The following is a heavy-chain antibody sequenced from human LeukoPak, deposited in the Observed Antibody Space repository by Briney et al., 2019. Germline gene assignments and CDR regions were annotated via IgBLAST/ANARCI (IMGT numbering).Heavy chain of an antibody. D-gene: IGHD2-15*01. J-gene: IGHJ4*02. V-gene: IGHV4-38-2*02. CDR1: GYSISSGYY. CDR3: ARLLTTPTYYFDY. CDR2: IYHSGST. Sequence: SETLSLTCTVSGYSISSGYYWGWIRQPPGKGLEWIGSIYHSGSTYYNPSLKSRVTISVDTSKNQFSLKLSSVTAADTAVYYCARLLTTPTYYFDYWGQGTLVTVSS.